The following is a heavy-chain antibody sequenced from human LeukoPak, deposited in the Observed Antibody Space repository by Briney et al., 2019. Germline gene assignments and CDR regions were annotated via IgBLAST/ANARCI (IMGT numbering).Heavy chain of an antibody. CDR1: GYTFTNYY. CDR2: INPSGGST. V-gene: IGHV1-46*01. D-gene: IGHD6-13*01. CDR3: ARDEVGAAAGPLDY. Sequence: ASVKVSCKASGYTFTNYYMYWVRQAPGQGLEWMGIINPSGGSTSYAQKFQGRVTMTRDMSTSTVYMELSSLRSEDTAVYYCARDEVGAAAGPLDYWGQGTLITVSS. J-gene: IGHJ4*02.